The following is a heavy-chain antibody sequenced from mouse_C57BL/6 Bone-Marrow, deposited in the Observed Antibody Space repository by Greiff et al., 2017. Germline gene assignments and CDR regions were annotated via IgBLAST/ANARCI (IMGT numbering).Heavy chain of an antibody. Sequence: EVKLVESGPGLVKPSQSLSLTCSVTGYSITSGYYWNWIRQFPGNKLEWMGYISYDGSNNYNPSLKNRISITRDTSKNQFFLKLNSVTTEDTATYYCARDQSNYGIAYWGQGTLVTVSA. V-gene: IGHV3-6*01. D-gene: IGHD2-5*01. J-gene: IGHJ3*01. CDR3: ARDQSNYGIAY. CDR1: GYSITSGYY. CDR2: ISYDGSN.